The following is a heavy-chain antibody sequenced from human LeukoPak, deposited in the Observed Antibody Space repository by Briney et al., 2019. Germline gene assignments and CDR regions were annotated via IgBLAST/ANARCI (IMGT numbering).Heavy chain of an antibody. CDR3: ANLGRIQLWNPFDY. V-gene: IGHV3-23*01. J-gene: IGHJ4*02. CDR2: ISGSGGST. CDR1: GFTFSTYW. Sequence: PGGSLRLSCAASGFTFSTYWMSWVRQAPGKGLEWVSAISGSGGSTYYADSVKGRFTISRDNSKNTLYLQMNSLRAEDTAVYYCANLGRIQLWNPFDYWGQGTLVTVSS. D-gene: IGHD5-18*01.